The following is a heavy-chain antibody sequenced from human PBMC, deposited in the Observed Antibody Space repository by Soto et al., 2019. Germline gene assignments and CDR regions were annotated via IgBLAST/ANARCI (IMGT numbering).Heavy chain of an antibody. J-gene: IGHJ5*02. D-gene: IGHD5-12*01. CDR1: GGSISSYY. CDR2: IYYSGST. V-gene: IGHV4-59*01. Sequence: SETLSLTCTVSGGSISSYYWSWIRQPPGKGLEWIGYIYYSGSTNYNPSLKSRVTISVDTSKNQFSLTLSSVTAADTAVYYCARHRDGYNYWFDPWGQGTLVTVSS. CDR3: ARHRDGYNYWFDP.